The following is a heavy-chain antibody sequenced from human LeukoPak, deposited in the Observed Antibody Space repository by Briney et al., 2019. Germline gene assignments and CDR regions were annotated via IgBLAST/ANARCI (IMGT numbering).Heavy chain of an antibody. J-gene: IGHJ6*02. CDR2: INHSGST. CDR3: ARTIVVVPAAIGGSGMDV. V-gene: IGHV4-34*01. Sequence: SETLSPTCAVYGGSFSGYYWSWIRQPPGKGLEWIGEINHSGSTNYNPSLKSRVTISVDTSKNQFSLKLSSVTAADTAVYYCARTIVVVPAAIGGSGMDVWGQGTTVTVSS. CDR1: GGSFSGYY. D-gene: IGHD2-2*02.